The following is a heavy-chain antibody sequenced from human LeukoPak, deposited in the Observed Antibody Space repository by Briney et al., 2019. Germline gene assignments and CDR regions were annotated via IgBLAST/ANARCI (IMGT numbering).Heavy chain of an antibody. D-gene: IGHD5-24*01. V-gene: IGHV4-34*01. CDR1: GGSFSGYY. Sequence: SETLSLTCAVYGGSFSGYYWSWIRQPPGKGLEWIGEINHSGSTYYNPSLKSRVTISVDTSKNQFSLKLSSVTAADTAVYYCAREVEMAYVDYWGQGTLVTVSS. CDR3: AREVEMAYVDY. CDR2: INHSGST. J-gene: IGHJ4*02.